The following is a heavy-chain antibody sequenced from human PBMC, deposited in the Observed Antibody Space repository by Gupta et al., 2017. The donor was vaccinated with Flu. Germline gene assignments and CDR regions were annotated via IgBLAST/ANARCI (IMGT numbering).Heavy chain of an antibody. V-gene: IGHV3-48*03. CDR1: GFTLSSYD. J-gene: IGHJ4*02. CDR3: ARGHWAN. D-gene: IGHD3-16*01. Sequence: GFTLSSYDMSWVRQDPGRVVEWVSFIGSSAVTYYGDPVRGRFTISRDNAKNSLYLQMSGLRDEDTAVYYFARGHWANWGQGTRVTVSS. CDR2: IGSSAVT.